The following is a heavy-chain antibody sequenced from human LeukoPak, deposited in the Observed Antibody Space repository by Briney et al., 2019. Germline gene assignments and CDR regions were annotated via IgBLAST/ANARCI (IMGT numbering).Heavy chain of an antibody. CDR2: INPSGGST. J-gene: IGHJ4*02. Sequence: ASVKVSCKASGGTFSSYYMHWVRQAPGQGLEWMGIINPSGGSTSYAQKFQGRVTMTEDTSTDTAYMELSSLRSEDTAVYYCATEALDDSDSYFEYWGQGTLVTVSS. V-gene: IGHV1-46*01. D-gene: IGHD3-10*01. CDR3: ATEALDDSDSYFEY. CDR1: GGTFSSYY.